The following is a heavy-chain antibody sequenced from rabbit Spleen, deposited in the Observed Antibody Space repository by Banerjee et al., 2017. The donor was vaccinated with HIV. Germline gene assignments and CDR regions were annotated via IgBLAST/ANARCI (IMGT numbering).Heavy chain of an antibody. J-gene: IGHJ4*01. Sequence: QQLEESGGGLVKPGTSLTLTCTASGFSFSSGYDMCWVRQAPGKGLEWIACIYPGFGLKKYANSVKGRFTISSDNAQTTVFLQMTSLTASDTATYFCARDPYSYDDYGDYPFNLWGQGTLVTVS. CDR2: IYPGFGLK. CDR3: ARDPYSYDDYGDYPFNL. CDR1: GFSFSSGYD. D-gene: IGHD2-1*01. V-gene: IGHV1S40*01.